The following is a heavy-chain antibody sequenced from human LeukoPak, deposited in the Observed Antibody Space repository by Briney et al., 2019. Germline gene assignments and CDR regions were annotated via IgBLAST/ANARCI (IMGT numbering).Heavy chain of an antibody. V-gene: IGHV3-7*01. Sequence: GGSLRLSCAASGFISNSYCMSWVRQAPGKGLEWVANIKQDGSEKNYVDSVKGRFTISRDNAKNSLYLQMNTLRAEDTAVYYCARMYSGSYHFEYWGQGTLVTVSS. CDR3: ARMYSGSYHFEY. D-gene: IGHD1-26*01. CDR2: IKQDGSEK. CDR1: GFISNSYC. J-gene: IGHJ4*02.